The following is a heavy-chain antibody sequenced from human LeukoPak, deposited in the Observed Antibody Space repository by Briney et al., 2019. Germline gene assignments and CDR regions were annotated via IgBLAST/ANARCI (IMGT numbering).Heavy chain of an antibody. D-gene: IGHD3-3*01. CDR1: GFTFSDSY. Sequence: GGSLRLSCAASGFTFSDSYMSWIRQAPGKGLEWVSYISSSGSTIYYADSVMGRFTISRDNARKSLYLQMNGLRAEDTAVYYCARSGYYSGFDYWGQGTLVTVSS. CDR3: ARSGYYSGFDY. V-gene: IGHV3-11*04. CDR2: ISSSGSTI. J-gene: IGHJ4*02.